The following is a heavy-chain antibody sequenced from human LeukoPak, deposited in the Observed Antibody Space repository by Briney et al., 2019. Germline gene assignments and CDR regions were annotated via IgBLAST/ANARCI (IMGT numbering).Heavy chain of an antibody. CDR2: ISGSGGST. D-gene: IGHD4-23*01. CDR1: GSTFNNYA. V-gene: IGHV3-23*01. J-gene: IGHJ4*02. CDR3: AEIGGNLIY. Sequence: GGSLRLSCAASGSTFNNYAMSWVRQAPGKGLEWVSAISGSGGSTYYADSVKGRFTISRDNSKNTLFLQMNSLRAEDTAVYYCAEIGGNLIYWGQGTLVTVSS.